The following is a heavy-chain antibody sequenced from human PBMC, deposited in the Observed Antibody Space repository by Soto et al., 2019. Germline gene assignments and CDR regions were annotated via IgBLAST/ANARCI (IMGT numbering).Heavy chain of an antibody. CDR1: GGSFSGYY. J-gene: IGHJ4*02. CDR2: INHSGST. D-gene: IGHD6-19*01. CDR3: ERGRGSSGCSIDY. Sequence: SETLSLTCAVYGGSFSGYYWSWIRQPPGKGLEWIGEINHSGSTNYNPSLKSRVTISVDTSKNQFSLKLSSVTAADTAVYYCERGRGSSGCSIDYWGQGTLVTVSS. V-gene: IGHV4-34*01.